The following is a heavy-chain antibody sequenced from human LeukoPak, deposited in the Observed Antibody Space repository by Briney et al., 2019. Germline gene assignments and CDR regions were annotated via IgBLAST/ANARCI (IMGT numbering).Heavy chain of an antibody. CDR1: GGTVSRYA. Sequence: SVKVSCKASGGTVSRYAISWVRQAPGQGLEWMGGLIPIFGTANYAQKFQGRVTITVDESTSTAYMELGSLRSEDTAMYYCERNKEDYYYGMDVWGKGTTVTVSS. CDR3: ERNKEDYYYGMDV. CDR2: LIPIFGTA. V-gene: IGHV1-69*13. J-gene: IGHJ6*04.